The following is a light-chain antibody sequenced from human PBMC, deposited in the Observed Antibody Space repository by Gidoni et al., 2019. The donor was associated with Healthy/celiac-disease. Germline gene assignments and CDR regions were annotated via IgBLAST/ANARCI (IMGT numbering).Light chain of an antibody. CDR1: QSVSSY. V-gene: IGKV3-11*01. Sequence: EIVLTQSPATLSLSPRERATLSCRASQSVSSYLAWYQQKPGQAPRLLIYDASNRATGIPARFSGSGSGTDFTLTISSLEPEDFAVYYCQQRSNWPPLTVGGGTKVEIK. CDR3: QQRSNWPPLT. CDR2: DAS. J-gene: IGKJ4*01.